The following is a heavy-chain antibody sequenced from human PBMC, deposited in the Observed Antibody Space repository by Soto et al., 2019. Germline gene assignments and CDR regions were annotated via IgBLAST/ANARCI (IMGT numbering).Heavy chain of an antibody. CDR1: GFTVSSTNY. CDR2: ISYDGSNK. CDR3: ARDLASYGDYVGFDY. V-gene: IGHV3-30-3*01. D-gene: IGHD4-17*01. J-gene: IGHJ4*02. Sequence: GSLRLSCVVSGFTVSSTNYMSWVRQAPGKGLEWVAVISYDGSNKYYADSVKGRFTISRDNSKNTLYLQMNSLRAEDTAVYYCARDLASYGDYVGFDYWGQGTLVTVSS.